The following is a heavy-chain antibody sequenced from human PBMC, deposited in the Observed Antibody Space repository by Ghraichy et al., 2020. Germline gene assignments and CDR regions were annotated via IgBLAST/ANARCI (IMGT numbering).Heavy chain of an antibody. CDR2: ISGSGGST. Sequence: GGSLRLSCAASGFTFSSYAMSWVRQAPGKGLEWVSAISGSGGSTYYADSVKGRFTISRDNSKNTLYLQMNSLRAEDTAVYYCANRSGGKGGGYYYYGMDVWGQGTTVTVSS. V-gene: IGHV3-23*01. CDR3: ANRSGGKGGGYYYYGMDV. D-gene: IGHD1-26*01. CDR1: GFTFSSYA. J-gene: IGHJ6*02.